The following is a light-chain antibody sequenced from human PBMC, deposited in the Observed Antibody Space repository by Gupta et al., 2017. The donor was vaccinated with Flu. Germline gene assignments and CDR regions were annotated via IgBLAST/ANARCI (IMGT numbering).Light chain of an antibody. CDR2: EVS. Sequence: QSALTQPPSVSGSPGQSVTISCTGPSSDVGSYNRVSWYQQLPGTVPKLMIYEVSNRPSGVPDRFSGSKSGNTASLTISGLQGEDEADYYCSSYTSRYTFVFGTGTKVTVL. V-gene: IGLV2-18*02. J-gene: IGLJ1*01. CDR3: SSYTSRYTFV. CDR1: SSDVGSYNR.